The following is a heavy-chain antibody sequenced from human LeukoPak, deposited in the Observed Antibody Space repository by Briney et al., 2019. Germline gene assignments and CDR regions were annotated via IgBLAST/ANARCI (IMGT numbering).Heavy chain of an antibody. J-gene: IGHJ5*02. CDR2: INHSGST. V-gene: IGHV4-34*01. CDR3: ARGGWLRLLPLGSWFDP. CDR1: GGSFSGYY. Sequence: SETLSLTCAVYGGSFSGYYWSWIRQPPGKGLEWIGEINHSGSTNYNPSLKSRVTISVDTSKNQFSLKLSSVTAADTAVYYCARGGWLRLLPLGSWFDPWGQGTLVTVSS. D-gene: IGHD5-12*01.